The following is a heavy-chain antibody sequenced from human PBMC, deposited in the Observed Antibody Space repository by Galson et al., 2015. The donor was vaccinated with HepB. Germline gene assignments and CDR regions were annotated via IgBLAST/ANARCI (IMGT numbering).Heavy chain of an antibody. J-gene: IGHJ6*02. CDR1: GFTFSSYG. D-gene: IGHD6-6*01. Sequence: SLRLSCAASGFTFSSYGMHWVRQAPGKGLEWVAVISYDGGNKYYADSVKGRFTISRDNSKNTLYLQMNSLRAEDTAVYYCAKDRRGREYYYYYGMDVWGQGTTVTVSS. CDR2: ISYDGGNK. V-gene: IGHV3-30*18. CDR3: AKDRRGREYYYYYGMDV.